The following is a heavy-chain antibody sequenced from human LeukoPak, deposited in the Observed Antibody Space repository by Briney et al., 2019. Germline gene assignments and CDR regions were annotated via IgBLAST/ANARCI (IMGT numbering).Heavy chain of an antibody. J-gene: IGHJ4*02. V-gene: IGHV3-30-3*01. D-gene: IGHD4-17*01. CDR1: GFTFGSYA. CDR2: ISYDESNK. CDR3: ARGNYGEALGY. Sequence: GRSLRLSCAASGFTFGSYALHGVGQPPARGREGVAVISYDESNKYYPDSVKGRFTISRDNSKNTLYLQMNSLRAEDTAVYYCARGNYGEALGYWGQGTLVTVSS.